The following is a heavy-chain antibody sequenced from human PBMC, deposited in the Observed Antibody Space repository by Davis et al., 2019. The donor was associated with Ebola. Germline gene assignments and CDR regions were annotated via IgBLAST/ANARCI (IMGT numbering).Heavy chain of an antibody. CDR2: IRSKANSYAT. D-gene: IGHD6-13*01. CDR3: TAAAGTVDY. Sequence: GGSLRLSCAASGFTSSGSAMHWVRPASGKGLEWVGRIRSKANSYATAYAASVKGRFTISRDDSKNTAYLQMNSLKTEDTAVYYCTAAAGTVDYWGQGTLVTVSS. V-gene: IGHV3-73*01. J-gene: IGHJ4*02. CDR1: GFTSSGSA.